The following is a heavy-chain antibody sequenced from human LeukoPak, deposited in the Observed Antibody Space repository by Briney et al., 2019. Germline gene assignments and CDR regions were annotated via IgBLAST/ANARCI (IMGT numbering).Heavy chain of an antibody. V-gene: IGHV1-18*01. J-gene: IGHJ5*02. Sequence: ASVKVSCKASGYTFTSYGISWVRQAPGQGLEWMGWISAYNGNTNYAQKLQGRVTMTTDTSTSTAYMELRSLRSDDTAVYYCARDTPSYDILTGYTDPQNWFDPWGQGTLVTVSS. CDR2: ISAYNGNT. CDR3: ARDTPSYDILTGYTDPQNWFDP. D-gene: IGHD3-9*01. CDR1: GYTFTSYG.